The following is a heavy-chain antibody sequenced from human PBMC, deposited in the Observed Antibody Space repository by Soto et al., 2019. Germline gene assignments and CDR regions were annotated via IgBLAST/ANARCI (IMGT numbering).Heavy chain of an antibody. Sequence: SETLSLTCTVSGGSITSSSYYWGWIRQPPGKGLEWIGSIYYSGSTYYNPSLKSRVTISVDTSKNQFSLKLSSVTAADTAVYYCATQEVGGSYVYTFDPWGQGTLGTVSS. D-gene: IGHD1-26*01. CDR2: IYYSGST. J-gene: IGHJ5*02. CDR1: GGSITSSSYY. V-gene: IGHV4-39*01. CDR3: ATQEVGGSYVYTFDP.